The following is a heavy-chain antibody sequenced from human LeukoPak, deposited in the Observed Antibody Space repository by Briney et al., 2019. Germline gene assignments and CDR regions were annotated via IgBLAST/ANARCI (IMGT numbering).Heavy chain of an antibody. Sequence: ASVKVSCKASGYTFTGYYMHWVRQAPGQGLEWMGWINPNSGGTNYAQKFQGRVTMTRDTSISTAYMELSRLRSGDTAVYYCATTAVRYFDWLPLYYFDYWGQGTLVTVSS. J-gene: IGHJ4*02. CDR3: ATTAVRYFDWLPLYYFDY. CDR1: GYTFTGYY. D-gene: IGHD3-9*01. V-gene: IGHV1-2*02. CDR2: INPNSGGT.